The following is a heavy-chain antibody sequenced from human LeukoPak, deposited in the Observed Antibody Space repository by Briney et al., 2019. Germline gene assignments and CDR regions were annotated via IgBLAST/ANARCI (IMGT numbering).Heavy chain of an antibody. CDR2: IKQDGSAI. CDR3: ARNRGAGGGYFDY. Sequence: GGSLRLSCAASGFSFSNYWMSWVRHGPGKGLEWVANIKQDGSAISYVDSVKGRFTTSRDNAKNSLYLRMNSLRAEDTAVYYCARNRGAGGGYFDYWGQGALVTVSS. CDR1: GFSFSNYW. J-gene: IGHJ4*02. V-gene: IGHV3-7*05. D-gene: IGHD3-16*01.